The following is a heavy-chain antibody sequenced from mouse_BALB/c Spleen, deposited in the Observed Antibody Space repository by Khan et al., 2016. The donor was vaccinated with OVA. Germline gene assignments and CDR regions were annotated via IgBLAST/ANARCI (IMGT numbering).Heavy chain of an antibody. CDR2: ISYSGST. Sequence: EVQLVESVPGLVTPSQSLSLTCTFTGYSITSGYGWNWIRQFPGNKLEWMGYISYSGSTNYNPSLKSRISITRDTSKNQFFLQLNSVTTEETATYSCARTARIKYWGQGTTLTVSS. J-gene: IGHJ2*01. D-gene: IGHD1-2*01. CDR3: ARTARIKY. V-gene: IGHV3-2*02. CDR1: GYSITSGYG.